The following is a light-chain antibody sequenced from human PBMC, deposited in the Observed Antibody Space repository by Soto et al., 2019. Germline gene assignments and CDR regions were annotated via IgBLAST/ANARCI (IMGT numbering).Light chain of an antibody. J-gene: IGLJ1*01. CDR2: DVS. Sequence: QSVLTQPRSVSRSPGQSVTISCTGASSDVGGYNYDSWYQQHPGKAPKLMIYDVSKRPSGVPDRFSGSKSGNTASLTISGLQTEDEADYYCCSYAGRYTYVFGSGTKVTVL. CDR1: SSDVGGYNY. CDR3: CSYAGRYTYV. V-gene: IGLV2-11*01.